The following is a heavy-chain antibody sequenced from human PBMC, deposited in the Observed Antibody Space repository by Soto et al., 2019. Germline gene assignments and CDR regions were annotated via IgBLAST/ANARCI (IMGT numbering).Heavy chain of an antibody. CDR2: IYYSGST. D-gene: IGHD6-6*01. Sequence: QVQLQESGPGLVKPSETLSLTCTVSGGSISSYYRSWIRQPPGKGLEWIGYIYYSGSTNYNPSLKSRVTISVDTSKNQFSLKLSSVTAADTAVYYCAGSSSSDQLYYYYYMDVWGKGTTVTVSS. V-gene: IGHV4-59*01. CDR3: AGSSSSDQLYYYYYMDV. CDR1: GGSISSYY. J-gene: IGHJ6*03.